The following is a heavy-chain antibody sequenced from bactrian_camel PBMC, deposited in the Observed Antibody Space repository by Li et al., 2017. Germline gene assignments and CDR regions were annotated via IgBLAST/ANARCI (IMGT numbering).Heavy chain of an antibody. D-gene: IGHD6*01. Sequence: DVQLVESGGGLVQPGGSLRLSCTASGFTFSYYDMNWVRQAPGKGLEWVSGINGGADITYYADSVKGRFTASRDIAKNTVYLQLNSLKTEDTAMYYCASAAMTVVGGSGYNYWGQGTQVTVS. J-gene: IGHJ4*01. V-gene: IGHV3S40*01. CDR3: ASAAMTVVGGSGYNY. CDR2: INGGADIT. CDR1: GFTFSYYD.